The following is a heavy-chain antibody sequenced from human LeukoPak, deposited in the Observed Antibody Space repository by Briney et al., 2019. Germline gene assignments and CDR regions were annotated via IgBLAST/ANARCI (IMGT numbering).Heavy chain of an antibody. Sequence: ASVKVSCKASGYTFTSYDINWVRQATGQGLEWMGWMNPNSGNTGYAQKFQGRVTMTRNTSISTAYMELSSLRSEDTAVYYCASGLTYYGSGSYPYWGQGTLVTVSS. J-gene: IGHJ4*02. D-gene: IGHD3-10*01. CDR1: GYTFTSYD. V-gene: IGHV1-8*01. CDR3: ASGLTYYGSGSYPY. CDR2: MNPNSGNT.